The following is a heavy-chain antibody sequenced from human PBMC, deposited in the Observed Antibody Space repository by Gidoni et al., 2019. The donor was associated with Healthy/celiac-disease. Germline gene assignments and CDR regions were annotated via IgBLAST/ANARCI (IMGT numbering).Heavy chain of an antibody. D-gene: IGHD2-2*01. CDR1: GSTASSHS. Sequence: EVQLVESGGGWVQPGGSLRPSGAAAGSTASSHSMNWVRQAPGKGLEWVSYIISRSSTIYSADAVKGRFTISRDNAKNSLYLQMNSLRDEDTAVYYCARVVPAATYYYYGMDVWGQGTTVTVSS. J-gene: IGHJ6*02. CDR2: IISRSSTI. CDR3: ARVVPAATYYYYGMDV. V-gene: IGHV3-48*02.